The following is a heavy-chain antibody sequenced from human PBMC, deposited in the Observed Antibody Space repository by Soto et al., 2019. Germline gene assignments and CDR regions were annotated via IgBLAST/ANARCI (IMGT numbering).Heavy chain of an antibody. CDR2: IISHSAYI. V-gene: IGHV3-21*01. CDR1: GCTFSNDR. J-gene: IGHJ4*02. D-gene: IGHD3-22*01. CDR3: ATWPNYYDSSSYFRQEYFDY. Sequence: GPLLLTCAASGCTFSNDRLAWVRQAPGKGLEWVSYIISHSAYIYYADSVKGRFTISRDNAKNSLFLQLNSLRAEDTAVYYCATWPNYYDSSSYFRQEYFDYWGRGTLGTLSS.